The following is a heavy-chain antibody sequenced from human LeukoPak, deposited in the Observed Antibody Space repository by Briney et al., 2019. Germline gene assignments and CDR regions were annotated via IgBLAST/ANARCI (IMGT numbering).Heavy chain of an antibody. CDR1: GFSFRYYG. V-gene: IGHV3-30*18. CDR2: ISSDGSLR. J-gene: IGHJ4*02. CDR3: AKHLRFQRYNPFDY. Sequence: GGSLRLSCAASGFSFRYYGIHWVRQAPGKGLEWVAVISSDGSLRYSADPVKGRFTISRDNSKNTLYLQMNSLRAEDTAVYYCAKHLRFQRYNPFDYWGQGTLVTVSS. D-gene: IGHD1-14*01.